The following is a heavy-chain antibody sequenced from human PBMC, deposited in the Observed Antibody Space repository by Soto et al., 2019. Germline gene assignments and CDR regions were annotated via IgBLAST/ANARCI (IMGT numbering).Heavy chain of an antibody. D-gene: IGHD3-9*01. CDR3: ARVVRYFDAPYGMDV. CDR1: GFTFSNYA. J-gene: IGHJ6*02. V-gene: IGHV3-23*01. CDR2: IGGSGSNT. Sequence: EGQLLESGEGLVQPGGSLTLSCAASGFTFSNYAMSWVRQAPGKGLEWVSGIGGSGSNTYYADSVKGRFTISRDNSKNTLFLQMNSLRAEDTAEYYCARVVRYFDAPYGMDVWGQGTTVTVSS.